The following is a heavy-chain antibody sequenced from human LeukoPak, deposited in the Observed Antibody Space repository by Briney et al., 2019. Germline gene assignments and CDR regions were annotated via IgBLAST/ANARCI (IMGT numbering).Heavy chain of an antibody. D-gene: IGHD3-22*01. V-gene: IGHV3-48*04. CDR3: ARDLDGSGYKFDY. Sequence: PGGSLRLSCAASGFTVSSNYMSWVRQAPGRGLEWVSYIRGSSSSIYYADSVKGRFTISRDNPKNSLYLQMNSLRAEDTAVYYCARDLDGSGYKFDYWGQGTLVTVSS. CDR1: GFTVSSNY. CDR2: IRGSSSSI. J-gene: IGHJ4*02.